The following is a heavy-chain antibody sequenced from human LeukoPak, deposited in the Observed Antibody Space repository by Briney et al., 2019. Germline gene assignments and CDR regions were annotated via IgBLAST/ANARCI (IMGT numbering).Heavy chain of an antibody. CDR3: ARERKDYSKGGWYVGY. CDR2: IYTSGST. CDR1: GGSISSYY. V-gene: IGHV4-4*07. Sequence: PSETLSLTCTVSGGSISSYYWSWIRQPAGKGLEWIGRIYTSGSTNYNPSLKSRVTMSVDTSKNQFSLKLSSVTAADTAVYYCARERKDYSKGGWYVGYWGQGTLVTVSS. J-gene: IGHJ4*02. D-gene: IGHD6-19*01.